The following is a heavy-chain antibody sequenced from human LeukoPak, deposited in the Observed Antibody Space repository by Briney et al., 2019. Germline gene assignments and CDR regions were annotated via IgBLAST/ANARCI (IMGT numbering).Heavy chain of an antibody. Sequence: GGSLRLSCAASGFTFKDYAMNWVRQAPGKGLEWVAAINPSSITRLYIDAVKDRFTISRDNSKTTLYLQMDNLGAEDTAVYYCAKDLKGLDYVGTYFDPWGRGTLVTVSS. V-gene: IGHV3-23*01. CDR3: AKDLKGLDYVGTYFDP. CDR2: INPSSITR. J-gene: IGHJ2*01. CDR1: GFTFKDYA. D-gene: IGHD3-16*01.